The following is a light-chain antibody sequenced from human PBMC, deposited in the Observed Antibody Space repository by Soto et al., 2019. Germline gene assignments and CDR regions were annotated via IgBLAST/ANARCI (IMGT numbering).Light chain of an antibody. CDR2: AAS. V-gene: IGKV1-27*01. CDR3: QKYNSAPRT. CDR1: QGIDIY. J-gene: IGKJ3*01. Sequence: DIEMTQSPSSLSASVGDRVTITCRASQGIDIYLAWYQQKPGRAPQLLIYAASTLQSGVTSRFSGSGSGTDFTLTISSLQPEDVATYYCQKYNSAPRTFGPGTKVDIK.